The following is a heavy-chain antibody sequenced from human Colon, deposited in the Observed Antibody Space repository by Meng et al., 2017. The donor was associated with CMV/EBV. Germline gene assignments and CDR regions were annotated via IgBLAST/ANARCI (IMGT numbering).Heavy chain of an antibody. Sequence: GGSLRLSCAASGFTFSSYWMHWVRQAPGKGLVWVSRINSDGSSTSYADSVEGRFTISRDNAKNTLYLQMNSLSAEGTAVYYCARDFSIYDFWSGYILSGGSSYYYGMDVWGQGTTVTVSS. CDR2: INSDGSST. D-gene: IGHD3-3*01. CDR3: ARDFSIYDFWSGYILSGGSSYYYGMDV. V-gene: IGHV3-74*01. J-gene: IGHJ6*02. CDR1: GFTFSSYW.